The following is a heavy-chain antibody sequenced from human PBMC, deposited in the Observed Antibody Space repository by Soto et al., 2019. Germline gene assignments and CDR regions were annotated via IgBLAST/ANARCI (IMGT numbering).Heavy chain of an antibody. Sequence: EVQLVESGGGLVKPGGSLRLSCAASGFTFSSYSMNWVRQAPGKGLEWGSSISSSSRYIYYPDSVKGRFTISRDNAKNSLYLQMSSLRAEDTAVYYCARGFDILTGLYFQHWGQGTLVTVSS. CDR1: GFTFSSYS. CDR3: ARGFDILTGLYFQH. V-gene: IGHV3-21*01. CDR2: ISSSSRYI. D-gene: IGHD3-9*01. J-gene: IGHJ1*01.